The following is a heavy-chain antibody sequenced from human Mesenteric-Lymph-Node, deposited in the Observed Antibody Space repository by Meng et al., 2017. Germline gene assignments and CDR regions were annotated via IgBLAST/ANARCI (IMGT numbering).Heavy chain of an antibody. J-gene: IGHJ6*02. CDR2: MNPNSGNT. D-gene: IGHD4-17*01. Sequence: ASVKVSCKASGYTFTSYDINWVRQATGQGLEWMGWMNPNSGNTGYAQKFQGRVTMTRNTSISTAYMELSSLRSDDAAVYYCARVRDRYGDYGFYYYGMDVWGQGTTVTGAS. V-gene: IGHV1-8*01. CDR1: GYTFTSYD. CDR3: ARVRDRYGDYGFYYYGMDV.